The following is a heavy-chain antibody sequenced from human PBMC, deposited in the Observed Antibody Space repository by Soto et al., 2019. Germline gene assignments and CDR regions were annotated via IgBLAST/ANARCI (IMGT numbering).Heavy chain of an antibody. J-gene: IGHJ4*02. D-gene: IGHD2-15*01. Sequence: QLQLQESGPGLVKSSETLSLTCTVSGGSISSSSYYWGWIRQPPGKGLEWIGSIYDSGSTYYKPSLKSRVTISVDTSKKQFSLKVSSVTAADTAVYYCARHGGYCSGGSCPPGYWGQGTLVTVSS. CDR2: IYDSGST. V-gene: IGHV4-39*01. CDR3: ARHGGYCSGGSCPPGY. CDR1: GGSISSSSYY.